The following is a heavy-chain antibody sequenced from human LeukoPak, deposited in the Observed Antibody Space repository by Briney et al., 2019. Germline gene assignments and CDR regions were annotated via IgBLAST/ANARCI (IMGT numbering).Heavy chain of an antibody. V-gene: IGHV4-34*01. Sequence: GSLRLSCAASGFTFRSHAMTWVRQPPGKGLEWIGEINHSGSTNYNPSLKSRVTISVDTSKNQFSLKLSSVTAADTAVYYCARGESSYDSSGYYFDYWGQGTLVTVSS. D-gene: IGHD3-22*01. CDR1: GFTFRSHA. CDR2: INHSGST. J-gene: IGHJ4*02. CDR3: ARGESSYDSSGYYFDY.